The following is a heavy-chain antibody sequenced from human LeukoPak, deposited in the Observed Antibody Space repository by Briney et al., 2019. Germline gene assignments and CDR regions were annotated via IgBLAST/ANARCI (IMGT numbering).Heavy chain of an antibody. Sequence: GGSLRLSCVASGFTFDNYAMHWVRQAPGKGLEWVAGISWNSGSIGYAYFAKGRFTISRDNARNSLFLQMNTLRVEDTALYYCAKDRDPPYVGNSYGYYSDSWGQGTRVIVSS. CDR1: GFTFDNYA. V-gene: IGHV3-9*01. CDR2: ISWNSGSI. CDR3: AKDRDPPYVGNSYGYYSDS. J-gene: IGHJ4*02. D-gene: IGHD5-18*01.